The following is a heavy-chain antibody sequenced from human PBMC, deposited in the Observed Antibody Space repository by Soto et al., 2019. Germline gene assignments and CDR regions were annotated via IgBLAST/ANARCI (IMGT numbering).Heavy chain of an antibody. CDR1: GFTFSSYW. J-gene: IGHJ4*02. CDR2: INSDGSTT. V-gene: IGHV3-74*01. D-gene: IGHD6-13*01. Sequence: PVGSLRLSCAASGFTFSSYWMHWVRQAPGKGLVWVSRINSDGSTTSYADSVKGRFTISRDNAKNTLYLQMNSLRAEDTAVYYCARGPPYSSPDYWGQGTLVTVSS. CDR3: ARGPPYSSPDY.